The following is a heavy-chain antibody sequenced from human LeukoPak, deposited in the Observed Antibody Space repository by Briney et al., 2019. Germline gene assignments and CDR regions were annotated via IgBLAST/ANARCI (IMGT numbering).Heavy chain of an antibody. CDR3: ARDLWFGAGRVFDI. V-gene: IGHV4-39*07. CDR1: GGSISSSSYY. Sequence: PSETLSLTCTVSGGSISSSSYYWGWIRQPPGKGLEWIGSIYYSGSTYYNPSLKSRVTISVDTSKNQFSLKLSSVTAADTAVYYCARDLWFGAGRVFDIWGQGTMVTVSS. J-gene: IGHJ3*02. D-gene: IGHD3-10*01. CDR2: IYYSGST.